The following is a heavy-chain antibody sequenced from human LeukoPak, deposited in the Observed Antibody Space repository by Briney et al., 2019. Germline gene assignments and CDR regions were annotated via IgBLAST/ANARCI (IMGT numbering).Heavy chain of an antibody. J-gene: IGHJ4*02. CDR3: ARGPGCISTSCPYYFDY. D-gene: IGHD2-2*01. CDR2: MNPNSGNI. CDR1: GYTFTSHD. V-gene: IGHV1-8*03. Sequence: ASVKVSCKASGYTFTSHDINWVRQATGQGLEWMGWMNPNSGNIGYAQKLQGRVTITRNTSIGTAYMELSSLRSEDTAVYYCARGPGCISTSCPYYFDYWGQGTLVTVSS.